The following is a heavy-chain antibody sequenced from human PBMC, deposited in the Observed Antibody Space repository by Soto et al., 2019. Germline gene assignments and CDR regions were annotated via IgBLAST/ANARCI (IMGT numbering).Heavy chain of an antibody. CDR2: INPNSGVT. J-gene: IGHJ4*02. D-gene: IGHD6-19*01. CDR1: GYTFTDYY. CDR3: ARGVSGWSPFDL. Sequence: ASVKVSCKTSGYTFTDYYVHWVRQAPGQGLEWMGWINPNSGVTNNAQKFQGWVTLTRDASVATDYMELNSLKSDDTAVFFCARGVSGWSPFDLWGQGTLVTVSS. V-gene: IGHV1-2*04.